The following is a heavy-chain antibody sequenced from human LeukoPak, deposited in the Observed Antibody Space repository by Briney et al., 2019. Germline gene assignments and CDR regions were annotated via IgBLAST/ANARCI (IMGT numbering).Heavy chain of an antibody. Sequence: SETLSLTCTVSGGSISNAAYYWSWIRQHPGKGLEWIGYIYYSGSTYYNPSLKSRVTISVDTSKNQFSLKLSSVTAADTAVYYCARVKGHDYGGNSDYFDYWGQGTLVTVSS. J-gene: IGHJ4*02. CDR2: IYYSGST. CDR1: GGSISNAAYY. D-gene: IGHD4-23*01. V-gene: IGHV4-30-4*08. CDR3: ARVKGHDYGGNSDYFDY.